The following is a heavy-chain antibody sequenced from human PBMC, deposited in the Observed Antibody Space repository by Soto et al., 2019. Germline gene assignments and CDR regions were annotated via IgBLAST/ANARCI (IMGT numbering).Heavy chain of an antibody. CDR3: VRNRYYSLDV. J-gene: IGHJ6*02. V-gene: IGHV4-4*02. CDR2: VYHSGAT. D-gene: IGHD1-20*01. Sequence: QVQLQESGPGLVRPSGTLSLTCAVSGDSIIGTGWWSWVRQSPGKGLDWIGEVYHSGATNYNPSLKSRVTISVDTSRNQFSLNLGSVTAADTAVYYCVRNRYYSLDVWGQGTTVTVSS. CDR1: GDSIIGTGW.